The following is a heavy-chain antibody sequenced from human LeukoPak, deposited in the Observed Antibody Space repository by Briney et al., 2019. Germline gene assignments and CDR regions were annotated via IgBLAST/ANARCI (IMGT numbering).Heavy chain of an antibody. D-gene: IGHD6-6*01. V-gene: IGHV3-7*01. J-gene: IGHJ5*02. Sequence: GGSLRLSCAASGFTLSNYWMSWVRQAPGKGLEWVANIKQDGSETYYVDSVRGRFTFSRDNAENSVYLQMNSLRAEDTAVYFCARGSSNVAARNNWFDPWGQGTLVTVSS. CDR3: ARGSSNVAARNNWFDP. CDR1: GFTLSNYW. CDR2: IKQDGSET.